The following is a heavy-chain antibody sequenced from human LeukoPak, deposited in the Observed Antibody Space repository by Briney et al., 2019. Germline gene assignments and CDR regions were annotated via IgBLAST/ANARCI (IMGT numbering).Heavy chain of an antibody. Sequence: GASVKVSCRASGYTFTAYYMHWVRQAPGQGLEWMGWINPSSAGTSFALKFQGRVIMTRDTSISTAYMELSRLTSDDTAVYYCARDAVTIFGPRAYYYMDVWGKGTTVTVSS. CDR3: ARDAVTIFGPRAYYYMDV. CDR2: INPSSAGT. D-gene: IGHD3-3*01. CDR1: GYTFTAYY. J-gene: IGHJ6*03. V-gene: IGHV1-2*02.